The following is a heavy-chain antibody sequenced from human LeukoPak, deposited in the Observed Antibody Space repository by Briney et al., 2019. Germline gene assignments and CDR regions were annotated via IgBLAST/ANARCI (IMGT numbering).Heavy chain of an antibody. D-gene: IGHD3-9*01. CDR1: GFTFGSYA. V-gene: IGHV3-23*01. CDR2: ISGSGGST. Sequence: GGSLRLSCAASGFTFGSYAMSWVRQAPGKGLEWVSAISGSGGSTYYEDSVKGRFTISRDNSKNTLYLQMNSLRAEDTAVYFKQKPAYDILTGYYSLDYWGQGTLVTVSS. J-gene: IGHJ4*02. CDR3: QKPAYDILTGYYSLDY.